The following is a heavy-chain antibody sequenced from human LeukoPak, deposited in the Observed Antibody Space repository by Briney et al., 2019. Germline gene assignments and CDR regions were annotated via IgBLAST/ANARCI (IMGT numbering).Heavy chain of an antibody. D-gene: IGHD4-17*01. V-gene: IGHV1-69*05. CDR2: IMPLLGTA. CDR3: ARDVHGDYGSGWFDP. Sequence: ASVKVSCKTSGGTFNNSAISWARQAPGQGLEWLGGIMPLLGTAGYAQKFQGRVTITKDESTRTVYLELTSLTSDDTAVYYCARDVHGDYGSGWFDPWGQGTLVSVSS. J-gene: IGHJ5*02. CDR1: GGTFNNSA.